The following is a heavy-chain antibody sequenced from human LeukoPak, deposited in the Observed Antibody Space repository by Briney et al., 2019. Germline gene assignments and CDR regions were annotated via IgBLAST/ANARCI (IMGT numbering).Heavy chain of an antibody. V-gene: IGHV3-48*01. D-gene: IGHD2-2*01. J-gene: IGHJ4*02. CDR3: ARDVIPAAIAGYYFDY. CDR2: ISSSSSTI. CDR1: GFTFSSYS. Sequence: PGGSLRPSCAASGFTFSSYSMNWVRQAPGKGLEWVSYISSSSSTIYYADSVKGRFTISRDNAKNSLYLQMNSLRAEDTAVYYCARDVIPAAIAGYYFDYWGQGTLVTVSS.